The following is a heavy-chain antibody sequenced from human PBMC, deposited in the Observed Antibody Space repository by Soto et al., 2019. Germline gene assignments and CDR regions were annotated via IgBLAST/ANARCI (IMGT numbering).Heavy chain of an antibody. CDR3: ARGGTWYAPSGGTSHYTATLDY. CDR1: GGSFGGYG. V-gene: IGHV1-69*12. J-gene: IGHJ4*01. Sequence: QVQLVQSGAEVKKPGSSVKLSCKASGGSFGGYGLSWVRQAPGQGLEWMGGILPLFAPANYAQKFQGRATTPADESASAGSLALHSLTSADTAVYYCARGGTWYAPSGGTSHYTATLDYWGHGTLVTVSS. D-gene: IGHD2-8*02. CDR2: ILPLFAPA.